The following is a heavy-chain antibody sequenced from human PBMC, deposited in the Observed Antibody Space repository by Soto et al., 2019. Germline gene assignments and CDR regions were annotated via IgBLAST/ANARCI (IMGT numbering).Heavy chain of an antibody. CDR3: ARGTAYSSSWSYYYYGMDV. CDR2: IYYSGST. CDR1: GGSISSGDYY. D-gene: IGHD6-13*01. V-gene: IGHV4-30-4*01. Sequence: QVQLQESGPGLVKPSQTLSLTCTVSGGSISSGDYYWSWIRQPPGKGREWMGYIYYSGSTYYNPSLKSRVTISVDTSQNQFSLKLSSVTAADTAVYYCARGTAYSSSWSYYYYGMDVWGQGTTVTVSS. J-gene: IGHJ6*02.